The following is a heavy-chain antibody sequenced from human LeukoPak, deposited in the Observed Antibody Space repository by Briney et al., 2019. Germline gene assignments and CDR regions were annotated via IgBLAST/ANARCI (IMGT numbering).Heavy chain of an antibody. D-gene: IGHD3-22*01. CDR3: ASHRRTAYYYDSRGFDAFDI. CDR1: GGSISSYY. J-gene: IGHJ3*02. CDR2: IYYSGST. Sequence: SETLSLTCTVSGGSISSYYWSWIRQPPGKGREWIGCIYYSGSTNYNPSLTSRVTISVDTSKNKFSLKLSSVTAADTAVYYCASHRRTAYYYDSRGFDAFDIWGQGTMVTVSS. V-gene: IGHV4-59*08.